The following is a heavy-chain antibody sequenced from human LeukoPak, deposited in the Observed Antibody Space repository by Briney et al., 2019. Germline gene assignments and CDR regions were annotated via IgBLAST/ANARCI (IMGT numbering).Heavy chain of an antibody. J-gene: IGHJ6*02. Sequence: SETLSLTCTVSGGSISDYYWSWIRQPPGKGLEWIAYIYYTGNTKVNPSLKSRVTVSVDTSKNQFSLQLNSVTPEDTAVYYCARVEVGATDYGMDVWGQGTTVTVSS. CDR3: ARVEVGATDYGMDV. V-gene: IGHV4-59*12. D-gene: IGHD1-26*01. CDR2: IYYTGNT. CDR1: GGSISDYY.